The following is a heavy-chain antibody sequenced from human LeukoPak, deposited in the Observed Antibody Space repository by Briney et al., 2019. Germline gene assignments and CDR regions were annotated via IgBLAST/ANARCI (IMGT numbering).Heavy chain of an antibody. Sequence: PSETFSHTRTLPGGSLSSSSYFGGWIRQPPGRGQEWNGSIYYSGTTYDHPSLKGRVTISIDTSKNQFSLKLTSVTAADTAVYHCARLFWGSYRAFDYWGQGTLVTVSS. CDR1: GGSLSSSSYF. CDR3: ARLFWGSYRAFDY. D-gene: IGHD3-16*02. V-gene: IGHV4-39*01. CDR2: IYYSGTT. J-gene: IGHJ4*02.